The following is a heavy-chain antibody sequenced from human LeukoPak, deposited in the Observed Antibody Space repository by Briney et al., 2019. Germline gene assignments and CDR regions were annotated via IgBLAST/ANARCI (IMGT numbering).Heavy chain of an antibody. CDR3: ARVSATVESFDP. CDR2: ISAYNGNT. J-gene: IGHJ5*02. V-gene: IGHV1-18*01. CDR1: GYTFTSYG. D-gene: IGHD4-11*01. Sequence: ASVKVSCKATGYTFTSYGISWVRQAPGQGLEWMGWISAYNGNTNYAQKLQGRVTMTTDTSTSTAYMELRSLRSDDTAVYYCARVSATVESFDPWGQGTLVTVSP.